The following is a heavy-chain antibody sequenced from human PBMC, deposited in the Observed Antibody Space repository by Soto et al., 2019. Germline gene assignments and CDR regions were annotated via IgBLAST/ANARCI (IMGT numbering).Heavy chain of an antibody. D-gene: IGHD2-2*01. Sequence: QVQLVQSGAEVKKPGASVKVSCKASGYTFTSYGISWVRQAPGQGLEWMGWISAYNGNTNYAQKLQGRVTMTTDTTTSTSYMELRSLRSDDTAVYYCARDSGIVVVPAAPPYNFDYWGQGTLVTVSS. CDR1: GYTFTSYG. CDR3: ARDSGIVVVPAAPPYNFDY. J-gene: IGHJ4*02. V-gene: IGHV1-18*01. CDR2: ISAYNGNT.